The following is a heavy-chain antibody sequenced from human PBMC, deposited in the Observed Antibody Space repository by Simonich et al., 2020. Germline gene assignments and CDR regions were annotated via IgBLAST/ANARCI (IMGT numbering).Heavy chain of an antibody. CDR1: GGSISSYY. V-gene: IGHV4-59*08. CDR2: IYYSGIT. J-gene: IGHJ2*01. D-gene: IGHD2-21*02. Sequence: QVQLQESGPGLVKPSETLSLTCTVSGGSISSYYWSWIRQPPGKGLGWIGYIYYSGITNYTPSLTSGVTISIDTSKNQFSRKLSSVTAADTAVYYCARHKFWGEVVTAIPGYWYFDLWGRGTLVTVSS. CDR3: ARHKFWGEVVTAIPGYWYFDL.